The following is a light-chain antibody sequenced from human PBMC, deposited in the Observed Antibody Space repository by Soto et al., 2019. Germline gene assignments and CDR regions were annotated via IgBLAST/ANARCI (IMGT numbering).Light chain of an antibody. J-gene: IGLJ3*02. CDR3: RSYAGSNNLV. CDR1: SSNIGAGYD. Sequence: QSVLTQPPSVSGAPVQRVTISCSGSSSNIGAGYDVHWYQQRPGTAPKLLIFGNINRPSGVPDRFSGSKSGTSASLAITGLQAEDEGDYYCRSYAGSNNLVFAGGTKVTVL. V-gene: IGLV1-40*01. CDR2: GNI.